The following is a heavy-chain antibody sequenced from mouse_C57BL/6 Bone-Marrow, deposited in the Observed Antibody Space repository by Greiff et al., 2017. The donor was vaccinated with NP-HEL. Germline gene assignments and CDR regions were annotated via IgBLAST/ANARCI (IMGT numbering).Heavy chain of an antibody. CDR1: GYTFTSYW. J-gene: IGHJ1*03. Sequence: QVQLQQPGAELVKPGASVKMSCKASGYTFTSYWITWVKQRPGQGLEWIGDIYPGSGSTNYNEKFKSKATLTVDTSSSTAYMQLSSLTSEDSAVYYCARLWGITTVPWYFDVWGTGTTVTVSS. D-gene: IGHD1-1*01. V-gene: IGHV1-55*01. CDR2: IYPGSGST. CDR3: ARLWGITTVPWYFDV.